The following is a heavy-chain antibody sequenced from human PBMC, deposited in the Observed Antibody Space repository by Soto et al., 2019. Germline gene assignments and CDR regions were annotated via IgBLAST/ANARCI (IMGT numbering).Heavy chain of an antibody. CDR1: GFTFSTYW. V-gene: IGHV3-7*01. CDR2: INQDGSEK. Sequence: GGSLRLSCAASGFTFSTYWMDWVRQTPGKGLEWVANINQDGSEKNYVDSVKGRFTVSRDNAGNSLYLQMRSLTAEDSALYYCSRSLNSWGQGTLVTVSS. CDR3: SRSLNS. J-gene: IGHJ4*02.